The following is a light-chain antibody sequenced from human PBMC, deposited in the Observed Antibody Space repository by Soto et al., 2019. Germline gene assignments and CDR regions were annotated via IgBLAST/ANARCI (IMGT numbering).Light chain of an antibody. CDR1: QDIGND. V-gene: IGKV1-6*01. Sequence: AVQMTRSPSSLSASVGDRVTITCRASQDIGNDLGWYQQKPGKAPKVLIYDTYTLQSGVPSRFSGSRSGTDFTLTISSLQPEDIATYYCLQDNMYTITSGGGTKVDIK. CDR2: DTY. J-gene: IGKJ4*01. CDR3: LQDNMYTIT.